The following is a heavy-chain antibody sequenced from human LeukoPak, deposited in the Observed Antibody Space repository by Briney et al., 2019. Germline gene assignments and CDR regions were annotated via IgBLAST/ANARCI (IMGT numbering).Heavy chain of an antibody. CDR2: IKQDGSEK. V-gene: IGHV3-7*03. J-gene: IGHJ4*02. CDR3: ASRHCSGGGCYFAGADPFDY. D-gene: IGHD2-15*01. Sequence: GGSLRLSCAVSGFTFSSYWMSWVRQAPGKGLEWVANIKQDGSEKYYVDSVKGRFTISRDNAKNSLYLQMNSLRAEDTAVYYCASRHCSGGGCYFAGADPFDYWGQGILVTVSS. CDR1: GFTFSSYW.